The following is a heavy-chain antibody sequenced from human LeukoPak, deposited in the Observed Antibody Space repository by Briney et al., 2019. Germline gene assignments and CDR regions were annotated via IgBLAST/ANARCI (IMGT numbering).Heavy chain of an antibody. CDR1: GFTFSSYG. CDR3: AKGDDYFDY. J-gene: IGHJ4*02. Sequence: PGGSLRLSCAASGFTFSSYGMHWVRQAPGKGLEWVAVISYDGSNKYYADSVKGRFTISRDNSKNPLYLQMNSLRAEDTAVYYCAKGDDYFDYWGQGTLVTVSS. CDR2: ISYDGSNK. V-gene: IGHV3-30*18.